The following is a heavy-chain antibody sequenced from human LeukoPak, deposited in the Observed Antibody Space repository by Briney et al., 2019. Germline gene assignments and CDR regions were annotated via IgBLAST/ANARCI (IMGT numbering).Heavy chain of an antibody. V-gene: IGHV3-30*18. Sequence: PGRSLTLSCAASGFTFSSYGMHWVRQAPGQGLECVAVISYDGSNKYYADSVKGVFTISRDNSKNTLYLQMNSLRAEDTAVYYCAKDGGYCSGGSCWRGLDYWGQGTLVTVSS. CDR3: AKDGGYCSGGSCWRGLDY. CDR2: ISYDGSNK. D-gene: IGHD2-15*01. CDR1: GFTFSSYG. J-gene: IGHJ4*02.